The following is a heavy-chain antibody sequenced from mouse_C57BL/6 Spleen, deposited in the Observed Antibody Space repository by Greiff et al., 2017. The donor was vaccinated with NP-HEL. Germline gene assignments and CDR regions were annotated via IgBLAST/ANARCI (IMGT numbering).Heavy chain of an antibody. CDR1: GYAFSSSW. CDR2: IYPGDGDT. J-gene: IGHJ1*03. V-gene: IGHV1-82*01. CDR3: ARPFYYSNYYWYFDV. D-gene: IGHD2-5*01. Sequence: QVQLQQSGPELVKPGASVKISCKASGYAFSSSWMNWVKQRPGKGLEWIGRIYPGDGDTNYNGKFKGKATLTADKSSSTAYMQLSSLTSEDSAVYFCARPFYYSNYYWYFDVWGTGTTVTVSS.